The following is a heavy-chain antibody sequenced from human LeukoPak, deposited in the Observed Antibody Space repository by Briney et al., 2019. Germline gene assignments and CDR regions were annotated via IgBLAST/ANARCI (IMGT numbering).Heavy chain of an antibody. CDR3: ARGFYDSSGYYSYYYYYMDV. CDR2: MNPNSGNT. J-gene: IGHJ6*03. CDR1: GYTFASYD. Sequence: ASVKVSCKASGYTFASYDINWVRQAPGQGLEWMGWMNPNSGNTGYAQKFQGRVTMTRNTSISTAYMELSSLRSEDTAVYYCARGFYDSSGYYSYYYYYMDVWGKGTTVTISS. V-gene: IGHV1-8*01. D-gene: IGHD3-22*01.